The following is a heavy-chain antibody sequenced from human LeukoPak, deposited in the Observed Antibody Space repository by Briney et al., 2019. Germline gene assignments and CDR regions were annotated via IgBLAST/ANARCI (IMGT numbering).Heavy chain of an antibody. CDR2: ISGSGGST. CDR3: ANPYDILTGYYPAHDAFDI. D-gene: IGHD3-9*01. V-gene: IGHV3-23*01. CDR1: GFTFSSYA. Sequence: GGSLRLSCAASGFTFSSYAMSWVRQAPGKGLEWVSAISGSGGSTYYADSVKGRFTISRDNSKNTLYLQMNSLRAEDTAVYYCANPYDILTGYYPAHDAFDIWGQGTMVTVSS. J-gene: IGHJ3*02.